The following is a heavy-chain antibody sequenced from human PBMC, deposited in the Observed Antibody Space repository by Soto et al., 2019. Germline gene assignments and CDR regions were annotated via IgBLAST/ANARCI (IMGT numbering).Heavy chain of an antibody. Sequence: GVSLRLSCAVSGFNFDDYAMHWVRQVPGKGLEWVSGISWNSANIAYADSVKGRFTISRDNAKDSLYLQMTSLRAGDTAFYYCARGQIVLVPTGFFDTWGQGTLVTVSS. J-gene: IGHJ5*02. CDR2: ISWNSANI. V-gene: IGHV3-9*01. D-gene: IGHD2-2*01. CDR3: ARGQIVLVPTGFFDT. CDR1: GFNFDDYA.